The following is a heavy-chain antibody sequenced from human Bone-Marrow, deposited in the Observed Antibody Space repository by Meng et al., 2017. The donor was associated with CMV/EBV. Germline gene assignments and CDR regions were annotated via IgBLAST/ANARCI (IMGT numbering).Heavy chain of an antibody. J-gene: IGHJ6*02. CDR2: ISWNSVNM. CDR3: AKDRRYCSSTTCYGDSGYYGMDF. CDR1: GFTFADYA. V-gene: IGHV3-9*01. D-gene: IGHD2-2*01. Sequence: SLKISCAASGFTFADYAMHWVRHAPGKGLEWVSGISWNSVNMGYADSVKGRFTISRDNAKNSLYLHMISLRPEDTALYYCAKDRRYCSSTTCYGDSGYYGMDFWGQGTTVTFSS.